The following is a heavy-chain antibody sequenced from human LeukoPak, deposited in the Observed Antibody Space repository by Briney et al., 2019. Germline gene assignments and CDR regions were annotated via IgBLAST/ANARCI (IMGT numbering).Heavy chain of an antibody. J-gene: IGHJ5*02. CDR1: GFAFSSHA. D-gene: IGHD2-8*01. CDR3: AKETGNGRTNWFDP. Sequence: GGSLTLSCAASGFAFSSHAMTWVRQAPGKGLEWVSTISGTGTNTYYTDSVKGRFTISRDKSTNTLYLQMNSLRVEDTAVYYCAKETGNGRTNWFDPWRQGTLVTVSS. CDR2: ISGTGTNT. V-gene: IGHV3-23*01.